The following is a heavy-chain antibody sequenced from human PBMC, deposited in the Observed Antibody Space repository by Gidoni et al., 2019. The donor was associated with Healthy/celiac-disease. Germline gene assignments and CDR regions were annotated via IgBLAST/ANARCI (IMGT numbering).Heavy chain of an antibody. J-gene: IGHJ4*02. D-gene: IGHD3-16*02. CDR3: ARVGNDYVWGSYRSNY. V-gene: IGHV4-61*01. Sequence: QVQLQESGPGLVKPSETLSLTCTVSGGSVSSGSYYWSWIRQPPGKGLEWIGYIYYSGSTNYDPSLKSRVTISVDTSKNQFSLKLSSVTAADTAVYYCARVGNDYVWGSYRSNYWGQGTLVTVSS. CDR1: GGSVSSGSYY. CDR2: IYYSGST.